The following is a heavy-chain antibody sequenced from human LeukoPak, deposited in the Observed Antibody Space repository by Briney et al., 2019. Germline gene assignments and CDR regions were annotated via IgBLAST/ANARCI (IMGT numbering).Heavy chain of an antibody. CDR2: IYYTGST. V-gene: IGHV4-59*01. Sequence: KASETLSLTCTVSGGSFSTYYWSWIRQSPEKGLEWIGYIYYTGSTNYNPSLRSRVTISVDTSKNQFSLKLTSVTAADTAVYYCARVYYSSSYDYWYFDLWGRGTLVTVSS. CDR3: ARVYYSSSYDYWYFDL. CDR1: GGSFSTYY. J-gene: IGHJ2*01. D-gene: IGHD6-13*01.